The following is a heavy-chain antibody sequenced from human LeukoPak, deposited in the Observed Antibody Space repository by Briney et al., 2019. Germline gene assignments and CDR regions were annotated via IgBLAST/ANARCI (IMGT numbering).Heavy chain of an antibody. D-gene: IGHD3-22*01. CDR3: ARGVPGYHYDSSGYHYNWFDP. CDR2: IKEDGTEK. Sequence: PGGSLRLSCAASGFTFSSYWMNWVRQAPGKGLEWVANIKEDGTEKYYVDSVKGRFTISRDNAKNSLYLQMNSLRVEDTAVYYCARGVPGYHYDSSGYHYNWFDPWGQGTLVTVSS. V-gene: IGHV3-7*01. J-gene: IGHJ5*02. CDR1: GFTFSSYW.